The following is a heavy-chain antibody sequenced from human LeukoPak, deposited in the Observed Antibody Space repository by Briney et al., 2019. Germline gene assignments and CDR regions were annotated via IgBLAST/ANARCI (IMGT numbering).Heavy chain of an antibody. Sequence: GCSLTLSCPACGFTFSSYAMSWVRQAPAKGLEWVSAIRGSGGDTYYADSVKGRFTISRDNSNYALHLQMNSLRAEDTAVYYCAKAINSGYYYYFDYWGQGTLVTVSS. J-gene: IGHJ4*02. CDR1: GFTFSSYA. D-gene: IGHD2/OR15-2a*01. CDR3: AKAINSGYYYYFDY. CDR2: IRGSGGDT. V-gene: IGHV3-23*01.